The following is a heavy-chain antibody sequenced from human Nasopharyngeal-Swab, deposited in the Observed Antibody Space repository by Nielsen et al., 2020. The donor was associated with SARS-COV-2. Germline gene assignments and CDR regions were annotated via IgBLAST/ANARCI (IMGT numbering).Heavy chain of an antibody. CDR3: ARGGWYFDF. CDR2: IKQDGSEK. Sequence: GESLKISCAASGFTFSSYWMSWVRQAPGKGLEWVANIKQDGSEKYYVDSLEGRFTISRDNAKNSLYLQMNSLRAEDTTVYYCARGGWYFDFWGRGTLVTVSS. J-gene: IGHJ2*01. V-gene: IGHV3-7*04. CDR1: GFTFSSYW.